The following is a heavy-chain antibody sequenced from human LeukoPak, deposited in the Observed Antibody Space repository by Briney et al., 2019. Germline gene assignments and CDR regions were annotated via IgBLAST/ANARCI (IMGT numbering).Heavy chain of an antibody. CDR1: GYTFTSYD. CDR3: AGGSSGWYQEYAFDI. CDR2: MNPNSGNT. D-gene: IGHD6-19*01. J-gene: IGHJ3*02. V-gene: IGHV1-8*01. Sequence: ASVKVSCEASGYTFTSYDINWVRQATGQGLEWMGWMNPNSGNTGYAQKFQGRVTMTRNTSISTAYMELSSLRSEDTAVYYCAGGSSGWYQEYAFDIWGQGTMVTVSS.